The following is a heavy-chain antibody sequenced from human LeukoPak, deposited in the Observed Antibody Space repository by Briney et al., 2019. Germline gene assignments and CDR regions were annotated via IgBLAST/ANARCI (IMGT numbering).Heavy chain of an antibody. CDR3: AAQLNFGELDY. CDR2: ISYDGSSA. J-gene: IGHJ4*02. V-gene: IGHV3-30*03. CDR1: GFTFSDYG. Sequence: GRSLRLSCAASGFTFSDYGMHWVRQAPGKGLEWVAVISYDGSSAFYADSVKGRFTISRDNSKNTLYLQVNSLRPEDTAVYYCAAQLNFGELDYWGQGTLVTVSS. D-gene: IGHD3-10*01.